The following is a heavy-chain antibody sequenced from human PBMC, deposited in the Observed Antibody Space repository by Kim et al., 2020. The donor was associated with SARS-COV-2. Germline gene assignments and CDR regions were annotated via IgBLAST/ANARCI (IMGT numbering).Heavy chain of an antibody. V-gene: IGHV3-13*01. D-gene: IGHD3-10*01. Sequence: RSSVKGRFTISRENAKNSLYLQMNSLRAGDTAVYYCARDRDYGSGSLFDYWGQGTLVTVSS. J-gene: IGHJ4*02. CDR3: ARDRDYGSGSLFDY.